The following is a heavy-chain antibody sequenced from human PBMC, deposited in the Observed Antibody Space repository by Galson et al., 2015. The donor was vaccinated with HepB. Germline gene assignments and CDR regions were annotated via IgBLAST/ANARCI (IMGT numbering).Heavy chain of an antibody. CDR1: GGSFSGYY. CDR2: INHSGST. Sequence: ETLSLTCAVYGGSFSGYYWSWIRQPPGKGLEWIGEINHSGSTNYNPSLKSRVTISVDTSKNQFSLKLSSVTAADTAVYYCVRRGPQDIVVVPAAMWVGYFDYWGQGTLVTVSS. J-gene: IGHJ4*02. V-gene: IGHV4-34*01. D-gene: IGHD2-2*01. CDR3: VRRGPQDIVVVPAAMWVGYFDY.